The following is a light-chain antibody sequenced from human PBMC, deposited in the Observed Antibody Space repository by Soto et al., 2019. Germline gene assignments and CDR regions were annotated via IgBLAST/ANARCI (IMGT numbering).Light chain of an antibody. Sequence: QSALTQPASVSGSPGQSIAISCTGTSSDVGAYNYVSWYQQHPGKAPKLMIYEVSSRPSGVSNRFSGSKSGNTASLTISGLQAEDEADYYCSSYTSSSTEVFGTGTKLTVL. V-gene: IGLV2-14*03. CDR2: EVS. CDR1: SSDVGAYNY. J-gene: IGLJ1*01. CDR3: SSYTSSSTEV.